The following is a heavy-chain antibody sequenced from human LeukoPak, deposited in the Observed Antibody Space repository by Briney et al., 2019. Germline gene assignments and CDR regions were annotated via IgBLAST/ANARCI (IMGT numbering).Heavy chain of an antibody. Sequence: SETLSLTCTVSDDSISSHYWNWIRQPPGKGLEWIGYIYYSRSANYNPSLKSRVTISLDTSKNQFSLRLNSVTAADTAVYLCARSGLCSGGSCYATGLFDYWGQGTLVTVSS. J-gene: IGHJ4*02. V-gene: IGHV4-59*08. D-gene: IGHD2-15*01. CDR2: IYYSRSA. CDR1: DDSISSHY. CDR3: ARSGLCSGGSCYATGLFDY.